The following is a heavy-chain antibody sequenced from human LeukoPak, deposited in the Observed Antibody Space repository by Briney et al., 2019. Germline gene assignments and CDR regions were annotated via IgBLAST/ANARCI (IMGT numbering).Heavy chain of an antibody. Sequence: PGGSLRLSCAASAFTFSTYGMHWVRQAPGKGLEWVAFIRYDGVNKYYADSVKGRFTISRDNSKNTLYLEMNSLRAEDTAVYYCARDNAPGIAAAGPGDWFDPWGQGTLVTVSS. D-gene: IGHD6-13*01. CDR3: ARDNAPGIAAAGPGDWFDP. CDR1: AFTFSTYG. V-gene: IGHV3-30*02. J-gene: IGHJ5*02. CDR2: IRYDGVNK.